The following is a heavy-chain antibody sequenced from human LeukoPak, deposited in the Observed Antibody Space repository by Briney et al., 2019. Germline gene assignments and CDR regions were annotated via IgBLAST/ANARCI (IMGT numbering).Heavy chain of an antibody. V-gene: IGHV1-2*02. CDR1: GYTFTGYY. CDR3: ARGSIVGATFDYFDY. CDR2: INPNSGGT. D-gene: IGHD1-26*01. Sequence: ASVKVSCKASGYTFTGYYIHWVRQAPGQGLEWMGWINPNSGGTNYAQKFQGRVTMTRDTSISTAYMDLSRLRSDDTAEYYCARGSIVGATFDYFDYWGQGTLVTVSS. J-gene: IGHJ4*02.